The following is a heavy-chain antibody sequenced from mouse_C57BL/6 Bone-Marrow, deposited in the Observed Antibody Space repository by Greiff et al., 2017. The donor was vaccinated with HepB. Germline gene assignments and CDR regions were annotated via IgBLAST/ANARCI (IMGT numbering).Heavy chain of an antibody. CDR3: ARESTIVTPCYYAMDY. CDR2: INPSNGGT. V-gene: IGHV1-53*01. J-gene: IGHJ4*01. Sequence: QVQLKQPGTELVKPGASVKLSCKASGYTFTSYWMHWVKQRPGQGLEWIGNINPSNGGTNYNEKFKSKATLTVDKSSSTAYMQLSSLTSEDSAVYYCARESTIVTPCYYAMDYWGQGTSVTVSS. D-gene: IGHD2-5*01. CDR1: GYTFTSYW.